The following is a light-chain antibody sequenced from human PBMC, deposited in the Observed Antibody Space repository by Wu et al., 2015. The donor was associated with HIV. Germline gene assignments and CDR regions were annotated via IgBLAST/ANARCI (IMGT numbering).Light chain of an antibody. Sequence: EIVLTQSPATLSLSPGESATLSCRASQSINNYLAWYQEKPGQAPRLLIFDAFNRAIGIPARFSGRGSGTDFTLTISSLEPEDFAVYYCQQYNIWPLITFGGGTKVEIK. CDR1: QSINNY. V-gene: IGKV3-11*01. CDR2: DAF. CDR3: QQYNIWPLIT. J-gene: IGKJ4*01.